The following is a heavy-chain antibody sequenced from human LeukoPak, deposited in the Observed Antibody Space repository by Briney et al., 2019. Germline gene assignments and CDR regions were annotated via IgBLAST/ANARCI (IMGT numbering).Heavy chain of an antibody. Sequence: PSETLSLTCTVSGASISSSTDYWGWIRQPPGKGLEWIANIYYSGSTYYNPSLKSRVTISVDTSKNQFSLKLSSVTAADTAVYYCARHYYDSSGYRPFDYWGQGTLVTVSS. V-gene: IGHV4-39*01. D-gene: IGHD3-22*01. J-gene: IGHJ4*02. CDR1: GASISSSTDY. CDR3: ARHYYDSSGYRPFDY. CDR2: IYYSGST.